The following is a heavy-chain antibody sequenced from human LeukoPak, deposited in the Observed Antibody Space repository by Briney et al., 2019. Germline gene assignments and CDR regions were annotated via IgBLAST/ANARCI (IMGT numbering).Heavy chain of an antibody. V-gene: IGHV4-38-2*02. CDR2: IHHSGST. J-gene: IGHJ5*02. CDR3: ARDRRVTMVRGKNWFDP. CDR1: GYSISSGYY. Sequence: SETLSLTCTVSGYSISSGYYWGWIRQPPGRGLEWIGSIHHSGSTYYKPSLKSRVTISIDTSKNQFSLKLRSVTAADTAVYYCARDRRVTMVRGKNWFDPWGQGTLVTVSS. D-gene: IGHD3-10*01.